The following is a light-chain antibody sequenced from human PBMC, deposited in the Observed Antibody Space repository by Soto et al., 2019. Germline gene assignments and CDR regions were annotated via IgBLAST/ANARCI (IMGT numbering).Light chain of an antibody. V-gene: IGKV1-5*03. Sequence: DIQMTQSPSTLSASVEDRVTITCRASQSITEWLAWYQQKPGKAPKFLIYKASNLEGGVPSRFSGSGSGTEFTLTISSVQPDDFATYYCQYWDNYSWTFGQGTKVEIK. CDR2: KAS. CDR3: QYWDNYSWT. J-gene: IGKJ1*01. CDR1: QSITEW.